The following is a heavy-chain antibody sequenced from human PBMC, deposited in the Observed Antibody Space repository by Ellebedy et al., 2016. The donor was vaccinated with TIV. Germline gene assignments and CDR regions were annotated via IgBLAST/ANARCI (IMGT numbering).Heavy chain of an antibody. CDR2: ISGSGDTT. V-gene: IGHV3-23*01. CDR3: AKPPRIYYYYGMDV. CDR1: GFTFSSYA. Sequence: PGGSLRLSCAASGFTFSSYAMSWVRQAPGKGLEWVSAISGSGDTTYYADSVKGRFTISRDNSNNTLYLQMNSLRAEDTAVYYCAKPPRIYYYYGMDVWGRGTTVTVSS. J-gene: IGHJ6*02. D-gene: IGHD1-14*01.